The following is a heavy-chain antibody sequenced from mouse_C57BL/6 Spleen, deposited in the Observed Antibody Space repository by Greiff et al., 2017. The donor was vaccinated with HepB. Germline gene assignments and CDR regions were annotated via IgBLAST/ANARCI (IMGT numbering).Heavy chain of an antibody. V-gene: IGHV1-82*01. CDR3: ARRGSSGYLDY. CDR1: GYAFSSSW. CDR2: IYPGDGDT. Sequence: QVQLQQSGPELVKPGASVKISCKASGYAFSSSWMNWVKQRPGKGLEWIGRIYPGDGDTNYNGKFKGKATLTADKSSITAYMQLSSLTSEDSAVYFCARRGSSGYLDYWGQGTTLTVSS. J-gene: IGHJ2*01. D-gene: IGHD3-2*02.